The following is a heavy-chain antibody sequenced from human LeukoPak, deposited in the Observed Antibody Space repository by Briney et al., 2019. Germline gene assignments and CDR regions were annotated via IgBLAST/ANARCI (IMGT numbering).Heavy chain of an antibody. V-gene: IGHV4-39*07. J-gene: IGHJ4*02. CDR1: GGSISSSSYY. Sequence: SETLSLTCTVSGGSISSSSYYWGWIRQPPGKGLEWIGSIYYSGSTYYNPSLKSRVTISVDTSKNQFSLKLSSVTAADTAVYYCASRYYDSSGYFIGDYWGQGTLVTVSS. CDR2: IYYSGST. D-gene: IGHD3-22*01. CDR3: ASRYYDSSGYFIGDY.